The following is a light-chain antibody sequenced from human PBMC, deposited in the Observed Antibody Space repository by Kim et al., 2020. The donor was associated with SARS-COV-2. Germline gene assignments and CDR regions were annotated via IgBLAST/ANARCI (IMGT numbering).Light chain of an antibody. CDR2: DAS. CDR3: QQSFTTPLT. J-gene: IGKJ5*01. Sequence: DIQMTQSPSQLSASIGDTVTMTCRASQTIGKSVNWYQQKPGRAPNIVIFDASSLETGVPSRFSGSVSGVDFTLTISSLQPDDFGTYYCQQSFTTPLTFGQGTRLDIK. CDR1: QTIGKS. V-gene: IGKV1-39*01.